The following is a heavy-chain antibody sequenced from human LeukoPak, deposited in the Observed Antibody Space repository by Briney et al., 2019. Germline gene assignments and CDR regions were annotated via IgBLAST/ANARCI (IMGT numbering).Heavy chain of an antibody. CDR3: ARGKGYSYGYSGFDY. CDR2: ISYDGSNK. V-gene: IGHV3-30*03. D-gene: IGHD5-18*01. J-gene: IGHJ4*02. Sequence: GGSLRLSCAASGFTFSSYGMHWVRQAPGKGLEWVAVISYDGSNKYYADSVKGRFTISRDNSKNTLYLQMNSLRAEDTAVYYCARGKGYSYGYSGFDYWGQGTLVTVSS. CDR1: GFTFSSYG.